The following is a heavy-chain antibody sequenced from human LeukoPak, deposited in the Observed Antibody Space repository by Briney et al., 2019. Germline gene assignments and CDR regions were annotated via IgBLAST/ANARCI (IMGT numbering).Heavy chain of an antibody. CDR2: IYSGGNT. V-gene: IGHV3-53*01. D-gene: IGHD1-1*01. CDR1: GLSVSSNY. CDR3: ARGDYNWNDLDP. Sequence: PGGSLRLSCAASGLSVSSNYMSWVRQAPGKGLEWVSAIYSGGNTYYADSVKGRCSISRDNSKNTVFLQINILRAEDTAVYYCARGDYNWNDLDPWGQGTLVTVSA. J-gene: IGHJ5*02.